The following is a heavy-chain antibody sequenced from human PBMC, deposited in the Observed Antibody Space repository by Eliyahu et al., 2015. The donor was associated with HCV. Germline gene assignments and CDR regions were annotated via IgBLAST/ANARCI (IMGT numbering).Heavy chain of an antibody. D-gene: IGHD2-2*01. V-gene: IGHV4-34*02. J-gene: IGHJ5*02. CDR3: AVVPAAVGSFYNWFDP. CDR1: GXPFXAYX. CDR2: XTXSGST. Sequence: QVQQEPWGAGLLKPSETLSLSCXVXGXPFXAYXWTWLRQPPGKGLGWVGEXTXSGSTNYNPSLKRRVTISMDKSKNQFSLMLNSVTAADTAVYYCAVVPAAVGSFYNWFDPWGQGTLVTVSS.